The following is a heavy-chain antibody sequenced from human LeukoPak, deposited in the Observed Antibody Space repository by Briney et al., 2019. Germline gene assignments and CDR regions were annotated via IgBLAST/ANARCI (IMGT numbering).Heavy chain of an antibody. Sequence: GRSLRLSCAASGFTFSSYGMHWVRQAPGKGLEWVAVIWYDGSNKYYADSVKGRFTISRDNSKNTLYLQMNSLRAEDTAAYYCARENYGSGSYYRVSHYYYYGMDVWGKGTAVTVSS. D-gene: IGHD3-10*01. V-gene: IGHV3-33*01. CDR2: IWYDGSNK. CDR1: GFTFSSYG. J-gene: IGHJ6*04. CDR3: ARENYGSGSYYRVSHYYYYGMDV.